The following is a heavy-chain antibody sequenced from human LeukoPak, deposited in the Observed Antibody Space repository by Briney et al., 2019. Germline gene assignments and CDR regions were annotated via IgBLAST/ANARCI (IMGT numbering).Heavy chain of an antibody. D-gene: IGHD3-16*01. CDR3: ARVWDATFDI. J-gene: IGHJ3*02. V-gene: IGHV4-4*07. Sequence: PSETLSLTCTVSGGSMSSYYWSWIRQPAGKGLEWIGRIYNSGSTNYNPSLKSRVTMSVDTSKNQFSLKLSSVTATDTAVYYCARVWDATFDIWGQGTMVTVSS. CDR1: GGSMSSYY. CDR2: IYNSGST.